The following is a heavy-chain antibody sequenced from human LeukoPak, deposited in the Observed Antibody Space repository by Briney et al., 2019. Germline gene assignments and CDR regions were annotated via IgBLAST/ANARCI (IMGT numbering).Heavy chain of an antibody. D-gene: IGHD1-14*01. CDR2: ISWNSGNI. CDR3: AKDIATGNRLYYFDY. J-gene: IGHJ4*02. Sequence: GGSLRLSCAASRFTFDDYAMHWVRQAPGKGLEWVSGISWNSGNIGYADSVKGRFTISRDNAKNSLYLQMNSLRAEDTALYYCAKDIATGNRLYYFDYWGQGTLVTVSS. CDR1: RFTFDDYA. V-gene: IGHV3-9*01.